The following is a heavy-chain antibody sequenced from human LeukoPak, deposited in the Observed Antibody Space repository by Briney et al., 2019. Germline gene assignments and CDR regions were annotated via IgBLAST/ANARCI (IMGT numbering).Heavy chain of an antibody. D-gene: IGHD1-20*01. CDR1: GYSFTNYW. J-gene: IGHJ2*01. CDR2: IYPDDSDT. Sequence: GESLKISCKGSGYSFTNYWIGWVRQMPGKGLEWMGIIYPDDSDTRYSPSFQGQVTISADKSISTAYLQWSSLKASDTAMYYCARPRITGNNNWYFDLWGRGTLVTVSS. V-gene: IGHV5-51*01. CDR3: ARPRITGNNNWYFDL.